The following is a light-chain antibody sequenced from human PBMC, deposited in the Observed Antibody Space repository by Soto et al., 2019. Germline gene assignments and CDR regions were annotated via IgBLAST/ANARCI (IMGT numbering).Light chain of an antibody. Sequence: QAVVTQPPSASGSPGHSVTISCTGTSSDGGGYNYVSWYQQHPGKAPQLMIYEVSRRPSGVPDRFSGSKSGNTASLTVSGLHAEDEAAYYCSSYAGSNNSLFGGGTQLTVL. CDR3: SSYAGSNNSL. V-gene: IGLV2-8*01. J-gene: IGLJ2*01. CDR2: EVS. CDR1: SSDGGGYNY.